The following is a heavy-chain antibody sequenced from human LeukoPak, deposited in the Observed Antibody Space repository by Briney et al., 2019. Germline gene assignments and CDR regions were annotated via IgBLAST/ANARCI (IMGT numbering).Heavy chain of an antibody. V-gene: IGHV4-39*07. CDR2: IYYSGSN. Sequence: PSETLSPTCTVSGGSISSSSYYWGWIRQPPGKGLEWIGSIYYSGSNYYNPSLKSRVTISVDTSKNQFSLKLSSVTAADTAVYYCARDRTSGSYPFDYWGQGTLVTVSS. CDR3: ARDRTSGSYPFDY. CDR1: GGSISSSSYY. J-gene: IGHJ4*02. D-gene: IGHD1-26*01.